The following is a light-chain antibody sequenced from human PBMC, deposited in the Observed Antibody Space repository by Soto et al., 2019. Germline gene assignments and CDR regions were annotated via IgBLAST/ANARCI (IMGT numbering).Light chain of an antibody. CDR3: QQYGYLVT. CDR1: QSITNNY. V-gene: IGKV3-20*01. Sequence: EIVVTQSPGTRFGARWGIASLSCRASQSITNNYLAWYQQKPGRAHRLLIYGASSRATGIPDRFSGSGSGTDFTLTISRLETEDFAMYYCQQYGYLVTFGGGTKVDIK. J-gene: IGKJ4*01. CDR2: GAS.